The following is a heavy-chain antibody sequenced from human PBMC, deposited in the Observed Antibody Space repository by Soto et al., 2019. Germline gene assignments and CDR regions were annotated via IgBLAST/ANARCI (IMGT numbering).Heavy chain of an antibody. V-gene: IGHV3-23*01. CDR3: AKYWDIVLMGYRNPEYYFDY. CDR2: ISGSGGST. Sequence: PGGSLRLSCAASGFTFSSYAMSWVRQAPGKGLEWVSAISGSGGSTYYADSVKGRFTISRDNSKNTLYLQMNSLRAEDTAVYYCAKYWDIVLMGYRNPEYYFDYWGQGTLVTVSS. J-gene: IGHJ4*02. D-gene: IGHD2-8*01. CDR1: GFTFSSYA.